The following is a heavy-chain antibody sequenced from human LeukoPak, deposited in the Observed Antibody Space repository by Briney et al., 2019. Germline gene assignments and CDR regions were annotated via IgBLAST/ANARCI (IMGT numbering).Heavy chain of an antibody. Sequence: PSETLSLTCAVYGGSFSGYYWSWIRQPPGKGLEWIGEINHSGSTNYNPSLKSRLTLSVDMSKNQFSLKLSSVTAADTAVYYCAREACSSTSCYTYYFNPWGQGTLVTVSS. CDR1: GGSFSGYY. J-gene: IGHJ5*02. D-gene: IGHD2-2*02. V-gene: IGHV4-34*01. CDR3: AREACSSTSCYTYYFNP. CDR2: INHSGST.